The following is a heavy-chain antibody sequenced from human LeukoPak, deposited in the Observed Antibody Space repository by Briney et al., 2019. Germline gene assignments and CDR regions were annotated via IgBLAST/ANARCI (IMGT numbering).Heavy chain of an antibody. J-gene: IGHJ6*03. CDR3: AKDRGHCINGVCHNYYYMDV. CDR2: VSGSGGRT. Sequence: GGSLRPSCAASGFTFSSYAMSWVRQAPGKGLEWVSTVSGSGGRTDYADSVKGRFTISRDNPKNTLYLQMNSLRAEDTAVYYCAKDRGHCINGVCHNYYYMDVWGKGTTVTVSS. V-gene: IGHV3-23*01. CDR1: GFTFSSYA. D-gene: IGHD2-8*01.